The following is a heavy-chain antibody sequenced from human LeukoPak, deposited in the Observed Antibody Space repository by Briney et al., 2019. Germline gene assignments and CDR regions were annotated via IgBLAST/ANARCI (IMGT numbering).Heavy chain of an antibody. Sequence: PGGSLRLSCAASGFNFSRSAMTWVRQAPGKGLEWVSSSSGYSGRTEYAASVKGRFTIPRDNAKNSLYLQMNSLRAEDTAVYYCARDHGRYCSGGSCYFGGFFEYWGQGTLGTVSS. D-gene: IGHD2-15*01. J-gene: IGHJ4*02. CDR1: GFNFSRSA. V-gene: IGHV3-21*04. CDR2: SSGYSGRT. CDR3: ARDHGRYCSGGSCYFGGFFEY.